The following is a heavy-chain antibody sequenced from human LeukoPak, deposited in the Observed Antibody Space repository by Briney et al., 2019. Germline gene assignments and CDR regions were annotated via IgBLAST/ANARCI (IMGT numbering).Heavy chain of an antibody. D-gene: IGHD3-10*01. J-gene: IGHJ6*04. V-gene: IGHV3-7*03. CDR1: GFTFSSYW. CDR2: IKRDGSEK. CDR3: AREDGSGRVPYYYGMDV. Sequence: GGSLRLSCAASGFTFSSYWMSWVRQAPGKGLEWVANIKRDGSEKYYVDSVKGRFTISRDNAKNSLYLQMNSLRAEDTAVYYCAREDGSGRVPYYYGMDVWGKGTMVTVSS.